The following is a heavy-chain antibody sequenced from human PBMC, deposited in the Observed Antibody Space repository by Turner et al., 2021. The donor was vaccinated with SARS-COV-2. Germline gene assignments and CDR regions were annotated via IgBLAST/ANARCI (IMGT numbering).Heavy chain of an antibody. J-gene: IGHJ5*02. V-gene: IGHV4-59*01. CDR3: ARELPNNWFDP. Sequence: QVLLQASGPGLVKPSETLSLTCTVSGASISSNYWAWIRQPPGKRLEWIGYIYYRGSTNYNPSRKSRVTISVDTSKNQFSLKLTSVTAADTAVYFCARELPNNWFDPWGQGTLVTVSS. CDR1: GASISSNY. CDR2: IYYRGST.